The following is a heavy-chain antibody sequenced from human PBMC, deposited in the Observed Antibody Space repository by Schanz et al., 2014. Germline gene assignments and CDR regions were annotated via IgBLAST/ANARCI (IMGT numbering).Heavy chain of an antibody. J-gene: IGHJ6*02. CDR1: GGSISSGGYS. CDR3: YGMDV. CDR2: IFFRGST. Sequence: QVQLQESGPGLVKPSQTLSLTCAVSGGSISSGGYSWSWIRQPPGKGLEWIGYIFFRGSTYYNPSLKSRVTKSIDPSKNQFSRRLTSVTAADTAVYYCYGMDVWGQGTTVTVSS. V-gene: IGHV4-30-4*07.